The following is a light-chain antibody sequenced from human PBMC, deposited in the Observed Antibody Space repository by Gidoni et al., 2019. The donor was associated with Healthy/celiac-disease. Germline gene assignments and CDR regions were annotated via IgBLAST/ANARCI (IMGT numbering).Light chain of an antibody. CDR3: QQRSNGGT. V-gene: IGKV3-11*01. J-gene: IGKJ3*01. Sequence: EIVLTQSPATLSLSPGERATLSCRASQSVSSYLAWYQQKPGQAPTLLIYDASNRATGIPARFSGSGSGTDFTLTISSLEPEDFAVYYCQQRSNGGTFGPGTKVDIK. CDR1: QSVSSY. CDR2: DAS.